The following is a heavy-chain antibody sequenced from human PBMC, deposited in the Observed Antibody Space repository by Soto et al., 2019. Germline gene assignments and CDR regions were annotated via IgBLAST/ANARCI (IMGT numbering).Heavy chain of an antibody. Sequence: PGGSLRLSCAASGFAFGNYGIHWVRQAPGKGLEWVAVIWSDGSSKYYGDSVKGRFTISRDNSKNTVYLQMNSLRAEDTAVYYCARGHGDPFDFWGQGTLVTGSS. V-gene: IGHV3-33*01. CDR3: ARGHGDPFDF. CDR2: IWSDGSSK. CDR1: GFAFGNYG. J-gene: IGHJ4*02. D-gene: IGHD4-17*01.